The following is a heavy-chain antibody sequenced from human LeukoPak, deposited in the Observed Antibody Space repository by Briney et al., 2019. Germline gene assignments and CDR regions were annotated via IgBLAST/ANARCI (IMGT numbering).Heavy chain of an antibody. J-gene: IGHJ4*02. D-gene: IGHD5-18*01. V-gene: IGHV3-21*01. CDR2: ISSSSSYI. CDR3: AREFTAMAFDY. CDR1: GFTFSSYS. Sequence: GGSLRLSCAASGFTFSSYSMDWVRQAPGKGLEWVSSISSSSSYIYYADSVKGRFTISRDNAKNSLYLQMNSLRAEDTAVYYCAREFTAMAFDYWGQGALVTVSS.